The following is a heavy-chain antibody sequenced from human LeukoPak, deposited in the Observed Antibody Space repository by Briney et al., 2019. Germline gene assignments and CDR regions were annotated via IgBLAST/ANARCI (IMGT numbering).Heavy chain of an antibody. Sequence: ASVKVSCKASGGTFSSYAISWVRQAPGQGLEWMGGIIPIFGTANYAQKFQGRVTITADESTSTAYMELSGLRSEDTAVYYCARGHDILTSFDYWGQGTLVTVSS. CDR2: IIPIFGTA. D-gene: IGHD3-9*01. CDR3: ARGHDILTSFDY. V-gene: IGHV1-69*13. J-gene: IGHJ4*02. CDR1: GGTFSSYA.